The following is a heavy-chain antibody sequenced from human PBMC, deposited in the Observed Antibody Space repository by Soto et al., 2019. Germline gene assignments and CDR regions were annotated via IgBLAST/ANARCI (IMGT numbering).Heavy chain of an antibody. D-gene: IGHD5-18*01. CDR1: GYTFTSYD. V-gene: IGHV1-8*01. Sequence: GAAVKVSCKASGYTFTSYDINWVRQATGQGLEWMGWMNPNSGNTGYAQKFQGRVTMTRNTSISTAYMELSSLTSEDTAIYYCARMESFGSLNWFDPWGQGTLVTVSS. CDR2: MNPNSGNT. CDR3: ARMESFGSLNWFDP. J-gene: IGHJ5*02.